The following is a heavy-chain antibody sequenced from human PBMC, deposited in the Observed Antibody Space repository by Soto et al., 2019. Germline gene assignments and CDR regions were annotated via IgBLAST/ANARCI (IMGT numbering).Heavy chain of an antibody. CDR1: GYSFTSYW. CDR3: ARGDQLPMYGMGV. J-gene: IGHJ6*02. Sequence: GESLKISCKGSGYSFTSYWIGWVCQMPGKGLEWMGIIYPGDSDTRYSPSFQGQVTISADKSISTAYLQWSSLKASDTAMYYCARGDQLPMYGMGVWGQGTTVTVSS. D-gene: IGHD2-2*01. CDR2: IYPGDSDT. V-gene: IGHV5-51*01.